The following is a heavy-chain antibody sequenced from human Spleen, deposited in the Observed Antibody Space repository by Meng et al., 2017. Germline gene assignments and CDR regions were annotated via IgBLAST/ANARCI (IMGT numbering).Heavy chain of an antibody. J-gene: IGHJ5*02. CDR1: GYNFPDYY. Sequence: QVQLLQSGAEVKKPGASVKVSCKPSGYNFPDYYIHWVRRAPGQGLEWMGRINLKSGDTHYAQKFQARVTMTGDTSISTAYMELSRLRSDDTAMYYCTRDRWFGNNWFDPWGQGTLVTVSS. D-gene: IGHD3-10*01. V-gene: IGHV1-2*06. CDR2: INLKSGDT. CDR3: TRDRWFGNNWFDP.